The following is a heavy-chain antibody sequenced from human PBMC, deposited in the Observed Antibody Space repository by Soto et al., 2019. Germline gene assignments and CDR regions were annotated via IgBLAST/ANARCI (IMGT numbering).Heavy chain of an antibody. V-gene: IGHV3-48*01. J-gene: IGHJ6*03. CDR2: ISTSSSNI. D-gene: IGHD2-2*01. CDR3: ARETSTGNYYMDV. CDR1: GFSFSYYG. Sequence: EVQLVESGGGLVQPGRSLRLSCAASGFSFSYYGMKWVRQAPGKGLEWVSYISTSSSNIYYADSVKGRFTISRDNAKNSLSLQMNSLRAADTAVYYCARETSTGNYYMDVWGKGTTVTVSS.